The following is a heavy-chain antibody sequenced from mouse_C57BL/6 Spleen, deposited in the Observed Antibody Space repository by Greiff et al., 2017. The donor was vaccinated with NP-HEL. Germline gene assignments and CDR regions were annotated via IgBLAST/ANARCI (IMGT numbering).Heavy chain of an antibody. J-gene: IGHJ3*01. V-gene: IGHV1-15*01. Sequence: VQLVESGAELVRPGASVTLSCKASGYTFTDYEMHWVKQTPVHGLEWIGAIDPETGGTAYNQKFKGKAILTADKSSSTAYMELRSLTSEDTAVYYCAREDYGSSYPFAYWGQGTLVTVSA. D-gene: IGHD1-1*01. CDR3: AREDYGSSYPFAY. CDR2: IDPETGGT. CDR1: GYTFTDYE.